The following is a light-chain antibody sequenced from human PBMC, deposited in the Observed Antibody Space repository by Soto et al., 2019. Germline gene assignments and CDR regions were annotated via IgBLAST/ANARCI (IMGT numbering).Light chain of an antibody. Sequence: DIVLTQSPGTLSLSPGERATLSCTASHSLSSKSLVWYQQKSGQTPRVLIYAASSRATGIPDRFSGSGAGTDFTLTISRQEPEYAAVYFWQQYDTSPTFGQGTKVEIK. V-gene: IGKV3-20*01. CDR1: HSLSSKS. CDR2: AAS. J-gene: IGKJ1*01. CDR3: QQYDTSPT.